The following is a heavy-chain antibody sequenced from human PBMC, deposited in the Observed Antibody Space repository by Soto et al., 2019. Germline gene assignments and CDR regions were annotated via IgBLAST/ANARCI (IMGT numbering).Heavy chain of an antibody. CDR2: MNPNSGNT. CDR3: ARGRLTFVLRFLEWLHESSYGMDV. Sequence: QVQLVQSGAEGKKPGASVKVSCKASGYTFTSYDINWARQATGQGLEWLGWMNPNSGNTGYAQQFQGRVTMTRNTSNSTAYMELSSLRSEDTAVYYCARGRLTFVLRFLEWLHESSYGMDVWGQGTTVTVSS. V-gene: IGHV1-8*01. CDR1: GYTFTSYD. D-gene: IGHD3-3*01. J-gene: IGHJ6*02.